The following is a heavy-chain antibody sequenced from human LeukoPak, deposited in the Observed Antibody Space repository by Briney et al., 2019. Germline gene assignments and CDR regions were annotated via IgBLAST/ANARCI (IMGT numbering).Heavy chain of an antibody. CDR3: AGADILTGKGIFDI. Sequence: SETLSLTCAVYGGSFSGYYWSWIHQPPGKGLEWIGEINLTGSTNYNPSLKSRVTISVDTSKNQFSLKLSSVTAADTAVYYCAGADILTGKGIFDIWGQGTMVTVSS. J-gene: IGHJ3*02. D-gene: IGHD3-9*01. CDR1: GGSFSGYY. CDR2: INLTGST. V-gene: IGHV4-34*01.